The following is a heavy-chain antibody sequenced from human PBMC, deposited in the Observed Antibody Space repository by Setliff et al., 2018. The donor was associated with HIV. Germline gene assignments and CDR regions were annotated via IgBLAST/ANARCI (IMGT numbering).Heavy chain of an antibody. CDR3: ARVGYCSSTSCPLGH. Sequence: SETLSLTCAVYGGSFSGYYWSWIRQPPGKGLEWIGEINHSGSTNYNPSLKSRVTISVDTSKNQFSLKLSSVTAADTAVYYCARVGYCSSTSCPLGHWGQGTLVTVSS. CDR2: INHSGST. CDR1: GGSFSGYY. D-gene: IGHD2-2*01. V-gene: IGHV4-34*01. J-gene: IGHJ4*02.